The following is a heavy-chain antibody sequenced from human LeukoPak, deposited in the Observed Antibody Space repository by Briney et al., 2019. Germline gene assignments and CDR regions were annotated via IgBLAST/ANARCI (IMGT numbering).Heavy chain of an antibody. D-gene: IGHD2-15*01. CDR3: AREDCSGGSCQDGFDY. CDR1: GGSISSYY. CDR2: IYTSGST. J-gene: IGHJ4*02. V-gene: IGHV4-4*07. Sequence: SETLSLTCTVSGGSISSYYWSWIRQPAGKGLEWIGRIYTSGSTNYNPSLKSRVTMSVDTSKNQFSLKPSSVTAADTAVYYCAREDCSGGSCQDGFDYRGQGTLVTVSS.